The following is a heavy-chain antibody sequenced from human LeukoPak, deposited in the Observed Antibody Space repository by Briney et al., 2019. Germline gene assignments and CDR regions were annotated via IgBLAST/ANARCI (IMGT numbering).Heavy chain of an antibody. CDR1: GFTFSSYA. J-gene: IGHJ4*02. CDR3: ARVSCSSTSCPIGLYYFDY. V-gene: IGHV3-30*04. D-gene: IGHD2-2*01. CDR2: ISYDGSNK. Sequence: PGGSLRLSCAASGFTFSSYAMHWVRQAPGKGLEWVAVISYDGSNKYYADSVKGRSTISRDNSKNTLYEQMNSLRAEDTAVYYCARVSCSSTSCPIGLYYFDYWGQGTLVTVSS.